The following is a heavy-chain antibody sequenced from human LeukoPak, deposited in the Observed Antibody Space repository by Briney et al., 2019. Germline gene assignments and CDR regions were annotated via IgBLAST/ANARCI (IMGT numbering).Heavy chain of an antibody. CDR1: GYNFTIYW. CDR3: ARRDYTSGRTYFHH. CDR2: IYPGDSDT. D-gene: IGHD6-19*01. V-gene: IGHV5-51*01. Sequence: GESLKISCKGSGYNFTIYWIGWVRQMPVKGLEWMGVIYPGDSDTRYSPSFQGQVTISVDKSNSTAYLQWSSLKASDTAMYYCARRDYTSGRTYFHHWGQGTLVTVSS. J-gene: IGHJ1*01.